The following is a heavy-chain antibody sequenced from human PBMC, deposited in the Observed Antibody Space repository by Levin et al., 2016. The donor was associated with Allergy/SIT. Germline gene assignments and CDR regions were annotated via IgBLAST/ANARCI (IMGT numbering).Heavy chain of an antibody. CDR1: GFSIRDSTHY. CDR2: VYKSGVT. D-gene: IGHD3-22*01. CDR3: ARQFNLQGTYYHIMDV. J-gene: IGHJ6*02. V-gene: IGHV4-39*01. Sequence: SETLSLTCIVSGFSIRDSTHYWAWVRQPPGREPDLIGSVYKSGVTNYNPSLKGRVTLSVDTYMNQFFLRLTSVTAADTAIYYCARQFNLQGTYYHIMDVWGQGTTVTISS.